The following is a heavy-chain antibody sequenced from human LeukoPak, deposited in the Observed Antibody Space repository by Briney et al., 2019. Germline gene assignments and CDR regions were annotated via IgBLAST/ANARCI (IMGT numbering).Heavy chain of an antibody. V-gene: IGHV3-66*01. CDR3: ARSYSNHLFGMDV. J-gene: IGHJ6*02. D-gene: IGHD4-11*01. CDR1: GFIVSSYY. Sequence: GGSLRLSCAASGFIVSSYYMTWVRQAPGKGLEWVSVIYSGGSTYYADSVKGRVAISRDNSKNTVFLQMNSVRAEDTAVYYCARSYSNHLFGMDVWGQGTPVTVSS. CDR2: IYSGGST.